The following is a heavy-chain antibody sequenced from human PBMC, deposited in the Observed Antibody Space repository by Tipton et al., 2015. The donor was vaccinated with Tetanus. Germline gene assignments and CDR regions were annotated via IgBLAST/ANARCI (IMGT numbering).Heavy chain of an antibody. CDR1: GGSITSGTYY. CDR2: IYSYNGNT. D-gene: IGHD2-15*01. J-gene: IGHJ5*02. Sequence: TLSLTCTVSGGSITSGTYYWAWIRQPPGKGLEWIGNIYSYNGNTFYNSPLKSRVTISLNAARNQFSVKMTSVTAADTAVYYCARGFCGGVGCYRGGNWFDPWGPGTLVTVSS. V-gene: IGHV4-39*01. CDR3: ARGFCGGVGCYRGGNWFDP.